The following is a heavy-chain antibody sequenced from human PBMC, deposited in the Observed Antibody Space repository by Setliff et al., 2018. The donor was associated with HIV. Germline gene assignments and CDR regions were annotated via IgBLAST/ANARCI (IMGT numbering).Heavy chain of an antibody. CDR3: ASSNVVVVTASVSDAFDI. CDR1: GFTFSNYA. D-gene: IGHD2-21*02. Sequence: PGGSLRLSCAASGFTFSNYAMTWVRQAPGKGLEWVSGISGSGDTTNYADSVKGRFTISRDNAKNTLFLQMNSLRAEDTAVYYCASSNVVVVTASVSDAFDIWGQGTMVTVSS. V-gene: IGHV3-23*01. CDR2: ISGSGDTT. J-gene: IGHJ3*02.